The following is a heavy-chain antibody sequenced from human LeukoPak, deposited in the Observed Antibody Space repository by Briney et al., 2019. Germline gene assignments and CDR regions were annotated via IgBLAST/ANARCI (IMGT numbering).Heavy chain of an antibody. CDR2: ISAYNGNT. D-gene: IGHD1-20*01. CDR3: ARPTGYNWNYYGMDV. CDR1: GYTFTSYG. J-gene: IGHJ6*02. V-gene: IGHV1-18*01. Sequence: GASVKVSCKASGYTFTSYGISRVRQAPGQGLEWMGWISAYNGNTNYAQKLQGRVTMTTDTSTSTAYMELRSLRSDDTAVYYCARPTGYNWNYYGMDVWGQGTTVTVSS.